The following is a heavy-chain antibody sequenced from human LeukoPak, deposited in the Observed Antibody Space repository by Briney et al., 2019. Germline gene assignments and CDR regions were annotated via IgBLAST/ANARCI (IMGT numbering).Heavy chain of an antibody. CDR2: IIPIFGTA. CDR1: GGTFTIYA. V-gene: IGHV1-69*13. CDR3: ARGGDSSSWYLGLLGYYYGMDV. J-gene: IGHJ6*04. D-gene: IGHD6-13*01. Sequence: ASVTVSFTASGGTFTIYAISWVRQAPGQGLEWMGGIIPIFGTANYAQKFQGRVTITADESTSTAYMELSSLRSEDTAVYYCARGGDSSSWYLGLLGYYYGMDVWGKGTTVTVSS.